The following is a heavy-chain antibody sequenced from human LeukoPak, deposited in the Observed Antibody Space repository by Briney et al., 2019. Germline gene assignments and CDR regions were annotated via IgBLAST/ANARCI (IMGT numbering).Heavy chain of an antibody. D-gene: IGHD5-18*01. V-gene: IGHV3-11*01. Sequence: GGSLRLSCAASGFTFSDYYMSRIRQAPGKGLEWVSYISSSGSTIYYADSVKGRFTISRDNAKNSLYLQMNSLRAEDTAVYYCASLAMAIEAFDYWGQGTLVTVSS. J-gene: IGHJ4*02. CDR2: ISSSGSTI. CDR1: GFTFSDYY. CDR3: ASLAMAIEAFDY.